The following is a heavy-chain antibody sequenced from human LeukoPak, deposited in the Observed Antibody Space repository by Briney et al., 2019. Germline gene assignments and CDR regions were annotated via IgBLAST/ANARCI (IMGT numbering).Heavy chain of an antibody. J-gene: IGHJ4*02. CDR2: ISGSSTTV. CDR1: GFTFNFYN. D-gene: IGHD3-22*01. CDR3: ARIDSSCDLSFDL. V-gene: IGHV3-48*01. Sequence: GGSLRLSCAASGFTFNFYNMSWVRQAPGKGLEWLSYISGSSTTVHYADSVKGRFTVSRDNAKNSLYLQMDSLRAEDTAVYYCARIDSSCDLSFDLWGQGTLVTVAS.